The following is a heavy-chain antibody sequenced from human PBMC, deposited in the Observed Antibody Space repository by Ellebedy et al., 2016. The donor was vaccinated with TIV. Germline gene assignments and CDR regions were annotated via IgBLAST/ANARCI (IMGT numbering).Heavy chain of an antibody. CDR2: IYYSGST. J-gene: IGHJ5*02. CDR3: ARHDVSGVAP. V-gene: IGHV4-59*08. D-gene: IGHD3-3*01. CDR1: GGSISSYY. Sequence: GSLRLSCTVSGGSISSYYWSWIRQPPGKGLEWIGYIYYSGSTNYNPSLKSRVTISVDTSKNQFSLKLSSVTAADTAVYYCARHDVSGVAPWGQGTLVTVSS.